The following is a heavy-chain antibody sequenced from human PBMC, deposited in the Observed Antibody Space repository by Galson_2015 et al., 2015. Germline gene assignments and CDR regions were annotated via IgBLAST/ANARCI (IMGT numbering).Heavy chain of an antibody. V-gene: IGHV3-49*04. CDR2: IRSKTHGGAT. CDR3: TRDWYCSGGSCLGPFDY. CDR1: GFTFGDYA. D-gene: IGHD2-15*01. J-gene: IGHJ4*02. Sequence: SLRLAGAAPGFTFGDYAMSWVRQAPGQGLEWVGFIRSKTHGGATEHAASVKGRFTISRDDSKSIACLHMNSLKTEDTGIYYCTRDWYCSGGSCLGPFDYWGQGTLVTVSS.